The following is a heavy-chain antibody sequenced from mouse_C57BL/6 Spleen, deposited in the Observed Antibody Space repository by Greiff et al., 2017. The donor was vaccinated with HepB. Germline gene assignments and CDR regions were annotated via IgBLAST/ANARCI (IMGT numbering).Heavy chain of an antibody. V-gene: IGHV1-61*01. CDR2: IYPSDSET. Sequence: QVQLQQPGAELVRPGSSVKLSCKASGYTFTSYWMDWVKQRPGQGLEWIGNIYPSDSETHYNQKFKDKATLTVDKSSSTAYMQLSSLTSEDSAVYYCARNYGGMDYWGQGTSVTVSS. D-gene: IGHD1-1*01. CDR1: GYTFTSYW. CDR3: ARNYGGMDY. J-gene: IGHJ4*01.